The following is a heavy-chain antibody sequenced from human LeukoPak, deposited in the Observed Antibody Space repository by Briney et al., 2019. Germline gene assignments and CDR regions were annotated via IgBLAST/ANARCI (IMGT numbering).Heavy chain of an antibody. J-gene: IGHJ4*02. V-gene: IGHV3-7*01. CDR1: GFTFGNYW. CDR2: IKEDGSET. Sequence: SGGSLRLSCAASGFTFGNYWMTWVRQAPGKGLEWLAHIKEDGSETAYVDSARGRFTISRDNAKNSLYLQMSSLRDEDTAVYYCARDGGFFLFDYWGQGTLVSVSS. D-gene: IGHD3-16*01. CDR3: ARDGGFFLFDY.